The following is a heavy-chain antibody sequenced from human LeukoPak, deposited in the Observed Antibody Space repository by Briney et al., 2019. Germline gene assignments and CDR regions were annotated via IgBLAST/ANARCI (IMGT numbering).Heavy chain of an antibody. J-gene: IGHJ4*02. CDR1: GDSISRSNYH. CDR2: ISYSGST. Sequence: PSETLSLTCTVSGDSISRSNYHWGWIRQPPGKGLDWIGTISYSGSTYYNPSLKSRVTISVDTSKNQFSLKLSSVTAADTAVYYCARLWGTGTTSDCWGQGTLVTVSS. V-gene: IGHV4-39*01. CDR3: ARLWGTGTTSDC. D-gene: IGHD1-1*01.